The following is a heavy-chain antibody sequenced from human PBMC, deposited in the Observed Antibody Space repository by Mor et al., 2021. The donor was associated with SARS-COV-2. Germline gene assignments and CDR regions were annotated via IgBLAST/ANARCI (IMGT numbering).Heavy chain of an antibody. CDR2: SDI. D-gene: IGHD3-16*01. CDR3: ARRAYFSFGTLYHFDY. Sequence: SDIRYSPSYQGQLTISADKSIGTAYLQWSSLKASDTAMYYCARRAYFSFGTLYHFDYWGQGTLVTVSS. J-gene: IGHJ4*02. V-gene: IGHV5-51*01.